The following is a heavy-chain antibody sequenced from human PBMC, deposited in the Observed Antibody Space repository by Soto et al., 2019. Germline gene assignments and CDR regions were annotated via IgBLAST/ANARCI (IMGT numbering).Heavy chain of an antibody. Sequence: PSQTLSLTCAISGDSVSNNSAAWNWIRQSPSRGLEWLGRTYYRSKWFNNYALSVKGRITINPDTSKNQFSLQLNSVTPEDTAVYYCAREGRVAASICHNWFDPWGQGTLVTVSS. CDR1: GDSVSNNSAA. CDR2: TYYRSKWFN. CDR3: AREGRVAASICHNWFDP. J-gene: IGHJ5*02. V-gene: IGHV6-1*01. D-gene: IGHD6-19*01.